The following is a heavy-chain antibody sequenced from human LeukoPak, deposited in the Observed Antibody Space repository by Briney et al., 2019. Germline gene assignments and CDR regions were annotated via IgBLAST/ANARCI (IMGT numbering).Heavy chain of an antibody. CDR1: GFTFSSYA. V-gene: IGHV3-30-3*01. J-gene: IGHJ5*02. Sequence: GRSLRLSCAASGFTFSSYAMHWVRQAPGKGLEWVAVISYDGSNKYYADSVKGRFTISRDNSKNTLYLQMNSLRAEDTAVYYCARDFEIAAAGPNWFDPWGQGTLVTVSS. CDR2: ISYDGSNK. D-gene: IGHD6-13*01. CDR3: ARDFEIAAAGPNWFDP.